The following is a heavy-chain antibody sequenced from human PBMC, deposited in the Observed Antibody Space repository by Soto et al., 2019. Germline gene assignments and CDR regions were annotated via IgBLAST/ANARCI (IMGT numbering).Heavy chain of an antibody. CDR2: IFYSGST. CDR3: ASMIGDPVLSFDS. Sequence: QVQLQESGPGLVKPSETLSLTCTVSGGSISSYYWSWIRQPPGKGLEWIGFIFYSGSTSYNPSIKSRVTLSIDTSEYQFSLKLISVTAADTAVYYCASMIGDPVLSFDSWGQGTLVAVSS. V-gene: IGHV4-59*01. CDR1: GGSISSYY. J-gene: IGHJ5*01. D-gene: IGHD3-10*02.